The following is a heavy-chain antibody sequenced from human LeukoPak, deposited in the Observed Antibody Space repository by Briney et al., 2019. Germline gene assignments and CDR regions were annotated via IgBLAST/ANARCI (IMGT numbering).Heavy chain of an antibody. Sequence: GGSLRLSCVASPFTFSSYEMNWVRQAPGKGLEWVSYISSSGNTIYYADSVKGRFTISRDNAKNSLYLQMSSLRVEDTAIYYCARDDSSGSYFFDYWGQGTLVTVSS. V-gene: IGHV3-48*03. D-gene: IGHD3-22*01. CDR3: ARDDSSGSYFFDY. CDR2: ISSSGNTI. J-gene: IGHJ4*02. CDR1: PFTFSSYE.